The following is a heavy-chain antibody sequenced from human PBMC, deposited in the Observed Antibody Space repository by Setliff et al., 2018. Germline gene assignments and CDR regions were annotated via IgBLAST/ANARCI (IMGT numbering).Heavy chain of an antibody. J-gene: IGHJ4*02. CDR2: ISAYNGNT. V-gene: IGHV1-18*01. CDR1: GGTFSSYA. Sequence: ASVKVSCKASGGTFSSYAISWVRQAPGQGLEWMGWISAYNGNTNYAQKLQGRVTMTTDTSTSTAYMELRSLRSDDTAVYYCARVKIAILPAAIDYWGQGTLVTVSS. CDR3: ARVKIAILPAAIDY. D-gene: IGHD2-2*01.